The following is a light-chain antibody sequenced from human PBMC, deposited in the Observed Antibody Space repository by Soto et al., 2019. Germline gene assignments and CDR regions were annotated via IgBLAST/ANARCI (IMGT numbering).Light chain of an antibody. V-gene: IGLV4-69*01. CDR1: SGHSTYA. J-gene: IGLJ3*02. CDR3: QTWGTGFRV. Sequence: QPVLTQSPSASASLGASVKLTCTLSSGHSTYAIAWHQQQPEKGPRFLMNLDSAGRHSKGDEIPDRFSGSSSGAERYLTISSLQSEDEADYYCQTWGTGFRVFGGGTKSPS. CDR2: LDSAGRH.